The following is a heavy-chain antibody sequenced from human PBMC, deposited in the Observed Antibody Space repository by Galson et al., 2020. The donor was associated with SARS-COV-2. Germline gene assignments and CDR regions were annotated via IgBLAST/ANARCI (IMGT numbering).Heavy chain of an antibody. CDR1: GYTLSDSY. D-gene: IGHD2-15*01. CDR2: ISNIGSTI. J-gene: IGHJ3*02. V-gene: IGHV3-11*01. Sequence: GESLKISCAVSGYTLSDSYMSWIRQAPGKGLEWVSYISNIGSTIYYADSVKGRFTISGANAKNSLYLQMSSLRAEDTAVYYCARRYCRGGSCYGAFDIWGQGTMVTVSS. CDR3: ARRYCRGGSCYGAFDI.